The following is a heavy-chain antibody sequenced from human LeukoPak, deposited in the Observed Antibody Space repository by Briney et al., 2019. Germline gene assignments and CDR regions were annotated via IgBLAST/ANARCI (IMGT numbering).Heavy chain of an antibody. CDR1: GFTFDDYA. J-gene: IGHJ4*02. CDR2: VSGSGGST. D-gene: IGHD5-18*01. V-gene: IGHV3-23*01. Sequence: QTGGSLRLSCAASGFTFDDYAMHWVRQAPGKGLEWVSGVSGSGGSTYYADSVKDRFTISRDNSKNTLYLQMNSLRAEDTAVYYCAKDLSDPVMVIDSWGQGTLVTVSS. CDR3: AKDLSDPVMVIDS.